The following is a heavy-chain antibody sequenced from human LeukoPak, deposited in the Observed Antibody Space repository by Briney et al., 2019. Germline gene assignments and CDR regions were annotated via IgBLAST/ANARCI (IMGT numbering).Heavy chain of an antibody. CDR3: AKDRNGYSYGFIPWFDP. CDR2: ISYDGSNK. J-gene: IGHJ5*02. CDR1: GFTFSSYG. Sequence: PGGSLRLSCAASGFTFSSYGMRWVRQAPGKGLEWVAVISYDGSNKYYADSVKGRFTISRDNSKNTLYLQMNSLRAEDTAVYYCAKDRNGYSYGFIPWFDPWGQGTLVTVSS. D-gene: IGHD5-18*01. V-gene: IGHV3-30*18.